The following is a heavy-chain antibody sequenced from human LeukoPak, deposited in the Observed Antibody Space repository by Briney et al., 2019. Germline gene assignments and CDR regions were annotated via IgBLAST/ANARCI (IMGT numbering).Heavy chain of an antibody. J-gene: IGHJ3*02. V-gene: IGHV5-51*01. CDR3: ARRYSGHDAFDI. D-gene: IGHD3-16*02. CDR1: GYSFTSYW. CDR2: ILPGDSES. Sequence: GESLKISCKGSGYSFTSYWIGWVRQMPGRGLEWMGIILPGDSESRYSPSFEGQVTISVDRSISTAYLQWSSLMASDTAMYYCARRYSGHDAFDIWGQGTMVTVSS.